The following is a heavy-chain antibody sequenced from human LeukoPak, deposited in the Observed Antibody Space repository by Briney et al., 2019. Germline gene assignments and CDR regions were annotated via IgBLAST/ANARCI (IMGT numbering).Heavy chain of an antibody. Sequence: PSETLSLTCTVSGGSISSYYWSWIRQPPGKGLEWIGYIYYSGSTNYNPSLKSRVTISVDTSKNQFSLKLSSVTAADTAVYYCARGHCSGGSCLENRFDPWGQGTLVTVSS. CDR1: GGSISSYY. J-gene: IGHJ5*02. CDR3: ARGHCSGGSCLENRFDP. D-gene: IGHD2-15*01. CDR2: IYYSGST. V-gene: IGHV4-59*01.